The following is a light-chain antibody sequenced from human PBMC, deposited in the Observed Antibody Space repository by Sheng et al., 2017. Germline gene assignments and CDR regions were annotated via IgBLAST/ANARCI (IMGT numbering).Light chain of an antibody. CDR3: CSYAGSSTLV. CDR1: SSDVGSYNL. V-gene: IGLV2-23*02. Sequence: QSALAQPASVSGSPGQSITISCTGTSSDVGSYNLVSWYQQHSGKVPKLIIYEVSKRPSGVSNRFSGSKSGNTASLTISGLQAEDEADYYCCSYAGSSTLVFGGGTKLTVL. J-gene: IGLJ2*01. CDR2: EVS.